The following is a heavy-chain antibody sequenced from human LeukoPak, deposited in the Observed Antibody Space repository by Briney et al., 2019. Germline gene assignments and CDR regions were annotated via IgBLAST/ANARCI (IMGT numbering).Heavy chain of an antibody. J-gene: IGHJ4*02. D-gene: IGHD1-14*01. CDR3: VTEYWYRFDY. V-gene: IGHV3-7*01. CDR2: VERDGGGT. Sequence: GGSLRLSCAASGFNFYGYNMAWVRQAPGKGLEWVATVERDGGGTEYIDSVRGRFTISRDNAKNTIYLQMNFLSAEDTAVYFCVTEYWYRFDYWGQGILVTVSS. CDR1: GFNFYGYN.